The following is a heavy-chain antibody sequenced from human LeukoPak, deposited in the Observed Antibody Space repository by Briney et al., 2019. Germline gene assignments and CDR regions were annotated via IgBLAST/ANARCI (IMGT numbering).Heavy chain of an antibody. CDR1: GGSFSSHY. V-gene: IGHV4-4*07. CDR2: IYTSGTT. Sequence: SETLSLTCTVSGGSFSSHYRTWIRQSAGKGLEWLGRIYTSGTTHFNPSFESRLSMSVDTSKAQFSLKLTSVTAADTAVYYCARGSPSGASFFSFWGQGTLVTVSS. CDR3: ARGSPSGASFFSF. J-gene: IGHJ4*02. D-gene: IGHD1-26*01.